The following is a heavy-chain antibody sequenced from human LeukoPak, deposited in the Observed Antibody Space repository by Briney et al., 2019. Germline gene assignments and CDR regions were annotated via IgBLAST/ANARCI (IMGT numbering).Heavy chain of an antibody. CDR3: ARWYSSDGVW. D-gene: IGHD6-19*01. CDR2: ISYDGSNK. J-gene: IGHJ4*02. CDR1: GFTLSSYA. Sequence: GGSLRLSCAASGFTLSSYAMHWVRQAPGKGLEWVAVISYDGSNKYYADSVKGRFTISRDNSKNTLYLQMNSLRAEDTAVYYCARWYSSDGVWWGQGTLFTVSS. V-gene: IGHV3-30*04.